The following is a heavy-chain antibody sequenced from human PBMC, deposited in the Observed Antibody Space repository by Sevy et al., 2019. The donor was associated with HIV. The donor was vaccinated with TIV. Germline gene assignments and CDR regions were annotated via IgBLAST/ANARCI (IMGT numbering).Heavy chain of an antibody. CDR3: ARSSYYSFDY. D-gene: IGHD3-22*01. CDR2: INPDGSEK. V-gene: IGHV3-7*03. J-gene: IGHJ4*02. Sequence: GGSLRLSCAASGFGFGSSWMTWVHQAPGKGLEWVAGINPDGSEKYYLDSVKGRFTFSRDNAKNSLYLQMNSLRAEDTAMYYCARSSYYSFDYWGQGTLVTVSS. CDR1: GFGFGSSW.